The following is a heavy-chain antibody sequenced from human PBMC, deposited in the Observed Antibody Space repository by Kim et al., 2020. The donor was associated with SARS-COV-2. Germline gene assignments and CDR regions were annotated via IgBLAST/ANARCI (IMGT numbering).Heavy chain of an antibody. D-gene: IGHD7-27*01. CDR2: ISYDGSNK. CDR1: GFTFSSYA. CDR3: ARGSELGQIDY. V-gene: IGHV3-30*04. Sequence: GGSLRLSCAATGFTFSSYAMHWVRQAPGKGLEWVAVISYDGSNKYYAESVKGRFTISRDNSKNTLYLQMNSLRAEDTAVYYCARGSELGQIDYWGQGTLVTVSS. J-gene: IGHJ4*02.